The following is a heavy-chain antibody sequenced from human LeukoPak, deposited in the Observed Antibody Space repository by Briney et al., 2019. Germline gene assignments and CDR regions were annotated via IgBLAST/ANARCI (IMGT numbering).Heavy chain of an antibody. J-gene: IGHJ5*02. CDR3: ARDSSGWYHWFDP. CDR1: GFTFTKFW. Sequence: GGSLRLSCEASGFTFTKFWMSWVRQAPGKGLEWVANIQEDGKKENYVDSVKGRFTISRDNAKNSLYLQMKSLRAEDTAVYYCARDSSGWYHWFDPWGQGTLVTVSS. V-gene: IGHV3-7*01. CDR2: IQEDGKKE. D-gene: IGHD6-19*01.